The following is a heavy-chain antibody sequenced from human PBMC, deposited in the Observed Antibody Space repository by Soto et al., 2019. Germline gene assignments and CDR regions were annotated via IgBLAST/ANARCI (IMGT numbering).Heavy chain of an antibody. Sequence: QVHLQQSGPGLVRPSQTLSLTCTVSGGSISSDIYHWTWIRQSPGKGLEWIGYIYYSGSIFYNPSFKRRVTRSVDTSKNQFSLQLSPVTAADTAVYFCAREDDGGDSDYYGLDVRGQGTTVTVSS. V-gene: IGHV4-30-4*08. CDR1: GGSISSDIYH. CDR2: IYYSGSI. J-gene: IGHJ6*02. CDR3: AREDDGGDSDYYGLDV. D-gene: IGHD2-21*02.